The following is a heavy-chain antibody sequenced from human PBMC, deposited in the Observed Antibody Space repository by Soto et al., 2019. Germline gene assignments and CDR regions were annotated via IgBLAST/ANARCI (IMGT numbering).Heavy chain of an antibody. CDR2: IIPIAAIA. D-gene: IGHD3-10*01. CDR3: ARGSTIVRGAPSWFDH. Sequence: QVQLVQSGAEVKKPGSSVKVSCKASGGTFSRYTINWVRQAPGQGLEWMGRIIPIAAIANYTQKFQGRVPITVDKSSTTAYMELSSLRSDDTAVYYCARGSTIVRGAPSWFDHWGQGTLVTVSS. J-gene: IGHJ5*02. V-gene: IGHV1-69*02. CDR1: GGTFSRYT.